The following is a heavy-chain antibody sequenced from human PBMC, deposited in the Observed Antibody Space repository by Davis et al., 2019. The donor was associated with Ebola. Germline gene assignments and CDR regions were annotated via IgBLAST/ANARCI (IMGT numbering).Heavy chain of an antibody. V-gene: IGHV3-23*01. CDR1: GFTFSAHA. D-gene: IGHD2-21*01. J-gene: IGHJ1*01. Sequence: GESLKISCAASGFTFSAHAMYWVRQAPGKGLEWVSIIGLQYDTYYPDSVKGRFTISRDNSKNTIYLQMSSLRADDTGMYYCASREVGQHNLFWGQGTLVTVSS. CDR3: ASREVGQHNLF. CDR2: IGLQYDT.